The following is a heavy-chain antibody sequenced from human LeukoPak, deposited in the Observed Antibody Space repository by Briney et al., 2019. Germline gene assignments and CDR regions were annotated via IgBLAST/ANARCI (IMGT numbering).Heavy chain of an antibody. CDR3: ARGRNIEMTTMSGGSDY. Sequence: GASVKVSCKASGYTFTDYYMHWVRQAPGQGLECMGWLNPNSGDTNYAQKFQGRVSMTRDTSISTAYMDLSDLRSDDTAVYYCARGRNIEMTTMSGGSDYWGQGTLVTVSS. V-gene: IGHV1-2*02. CDR2: LNPNSGDT. CDR1: GYTFTDYY. J-gene: IGHJ4*02. D-gene: IGHD5-24*01.